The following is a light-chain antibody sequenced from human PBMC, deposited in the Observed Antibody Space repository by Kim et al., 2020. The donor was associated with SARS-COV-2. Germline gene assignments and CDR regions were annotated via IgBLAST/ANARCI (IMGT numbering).Light chain of an antibody. CDR3: QAWDSSTAWV. Sequence: VSQGQTASITCSGDKLGDKYACWYEQKPGQSPVLVIYQDSKRPSGIPERFSGSNSGNTATLTISGTQAMDEADYYCQAWDSSTAWVFGGGTKLTVL. V-gene: IGLV3-1*01. CDR2: QDS. J-gene: IGLJ3*02. CDR1: KLGDKY.